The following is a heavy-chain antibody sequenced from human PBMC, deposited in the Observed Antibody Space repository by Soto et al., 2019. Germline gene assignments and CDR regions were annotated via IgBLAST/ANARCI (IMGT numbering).Heavy chain of an antibody. D-gene: IGHD4-17*01. CDR3: ARDRVYGDLRRSDAFDI. V-gene: IGHV1-18*01. J-gene: IGHJ3*02. Sequence: ASVKVSCKASGYTFTSYGISWVRQAPGQGREWMGWISAYNGNTNYAQKLQGRVTMTIDTSTSTAYMALRSLRSDDTAVYYCARDRVYGDLRRSDAFDIWGQGTLVTVSS. CDR2: ISAYNGNT. CDR1: GYTFTSYG.